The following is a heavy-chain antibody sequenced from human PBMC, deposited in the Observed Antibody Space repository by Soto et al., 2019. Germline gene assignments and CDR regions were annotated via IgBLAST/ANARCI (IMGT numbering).Heavy chain of an antibody. CDR1: GFTFSSYA. J-gene: IGHJ3*02. V-gene: IGHV3-23*01. CDR3: AKDRIQWFGELLSNDAFDI. D-gene: IGHD3-10*01. CDR2: ISGSGGST. Sequence: GSLRLSCAASGFTFSSYAMSWVRQAPGKGLEWVSAISGSGGSTYYADSVKGRFTISRDNSKNTLYLQMNSLRAEDTAVYYCAKDRIQWFGELLSNDAFDIWGQGTMVTVSS.